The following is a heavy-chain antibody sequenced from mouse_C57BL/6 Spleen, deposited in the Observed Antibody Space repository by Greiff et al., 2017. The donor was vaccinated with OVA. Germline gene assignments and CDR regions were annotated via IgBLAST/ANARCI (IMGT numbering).Heavy chain of an antibody. D-gene: IGHD1-1*01. J-gene: IGHJ1*03. Sequence: QVQLQQSGAELVRPGTSVKMSCKASGYTFTNYWIGWAKQRPGHGLEWIGDIYPGGGYTNYNEKFKGKATLTADKSSSTAYMQFSSLTSEDSAIYYCARKGIIITTVVEGYFDVWGTGTTVTVSS. CDR3: ARKGIIITTVVEGYFDV. V-gene: IGHV1-63*01. CDR1: GYTFTNYW. CDR2: IYPGGGYT.